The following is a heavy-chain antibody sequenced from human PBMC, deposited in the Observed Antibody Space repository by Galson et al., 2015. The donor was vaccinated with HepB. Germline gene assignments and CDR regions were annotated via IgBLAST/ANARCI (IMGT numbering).Heavy chain of an antibody. Sequence: SLSLSCAASGFTFSNYAMSWVRQAPGKGLEWVSSISGSGRTTDYADTLKGRFTITRDNSKNNRYLQMNSLRAEDTAVNYCAKSIAVAGTLYYYYMDVWGKGTTVTGSS. CDR3: AKSIAVAGTLYYYYMDV. CDR2: ISGSGRTT. V-gene: IGHV3-23*01. D-gene: IGHD6-19*01. J-gene: IGHJ6*03. CDR1: GFTFSNYA.